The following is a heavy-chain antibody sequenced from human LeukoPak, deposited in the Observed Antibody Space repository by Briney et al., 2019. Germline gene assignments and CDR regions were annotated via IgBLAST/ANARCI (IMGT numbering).Heavy chain of an antibody. CDR3: AIPGYCSSTSCYALDY. Sequence: PGGSLRLSCAASGFTFSSYWMHWVRRAPGKGLVWVSRINSDGSSTSYADSVKGRFTISRDNAKNTLYLQMNSLRAEDTAVYYCAIPGYCSSTSCYALDYWGQGTLVTVSS. CDR1: GFTFSSYW. CDR2: INSDGSST. D-gene: IGHD2-2*01. V-gene: IGHV3-74*01. J-gene: IGHJ4*02.